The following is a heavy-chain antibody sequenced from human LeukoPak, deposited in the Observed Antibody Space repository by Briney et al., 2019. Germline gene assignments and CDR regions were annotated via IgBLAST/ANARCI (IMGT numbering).Heavy chain of an antibody. V-gene: IGHV3-9*01. J-gene: IGHJ4*02. CDR1: GFTFDDYA. CDR2: ISWNGGSI. D-gene: IGHD2/OR15-2a*01. CDR3: ARGDTTAWDFDS. Sequence: GGSLRLSCAASGFTFDDYAMHWVRQAPGKGLEWVSGISWNGGSIGYADSVRGRFTISRDNAENSLYLQMNSLIAEDTAVYYCARGDTTAWDFDSWGQGTLVTVSS.